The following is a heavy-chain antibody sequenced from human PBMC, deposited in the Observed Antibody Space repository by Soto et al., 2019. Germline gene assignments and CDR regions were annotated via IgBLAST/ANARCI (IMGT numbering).Heavy chain of an antibody. D-gene: IGHD2-8*01. CDR3: AKGGRRVLIPMDV. Sequence: QLLESGGGLVQTGGSLRLSGTASGFTFSNYAMSWVRQAPGKGLEWVSGIRSSGESTYYADSVKGRLTISRDNSKNILYLQINSLRAEDTAVYYCAKGGRRVLIPMDVWGEGTTVTVSS. J-gene: IGHJ6*04. CDR2: IRSSGEST. CDR1: GFTFSNYA. V-gene: IGHV3-23*01.